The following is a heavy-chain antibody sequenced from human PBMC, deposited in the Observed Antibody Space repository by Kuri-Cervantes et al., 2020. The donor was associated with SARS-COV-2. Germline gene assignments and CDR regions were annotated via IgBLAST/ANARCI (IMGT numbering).Heavy chain of an antibody. J-gene: IGHJ4*02. V-gene: IGHV3-20*04. D-gene: IGHD1-1*01. CDR1: GFTFGDYG. CDR3: VRDGDHWNFDY. Sequence: GGSLRLSCAVSGFTFGDYGMSWVRQAPGKGLEWVSGINWNGARTGYGDSVKGRFTISRDNAKNSLYLEMDSLRAEDTAVYYCVRDGDHWNFDYWGQGTLVTVSS. CDR2: INWNGART.